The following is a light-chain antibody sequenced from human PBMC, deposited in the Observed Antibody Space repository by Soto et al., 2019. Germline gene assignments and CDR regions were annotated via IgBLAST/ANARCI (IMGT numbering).Light chain of an antibody. CDR1: NRDVGSYNL. Sequence: QSVLTQPASVSGSPGQSTTIACTGTNRDVGSYNLVSWYQQRPGEAPKLIISEVRNRPSGISYRFTGSKSGNTASLTISGLQAEDEAYYYCSSYTTTSTLAFGGGTKLTVL. CDR2: EVR. J-gene: IGLJ3*02. CDR3: SSYTTTSTLA. V-gene: IGLV2-14*01.